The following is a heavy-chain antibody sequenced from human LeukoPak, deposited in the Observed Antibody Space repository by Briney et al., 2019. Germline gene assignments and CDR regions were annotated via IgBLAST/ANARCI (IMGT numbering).Heavy chain of an antibody. V-gene: IGHV4-39*01. J-gene: IGHJ4*02. CDR2: IYYSGST. D-gene: IGHD3-22*01. CDR3: ARNYDSSGYYYGYYVPPFDY. CDR1: GGSISSSSYS. Sequence: SETLSLTCTVSGGSISSSSYSWGWNRQPPGKGLEWIGSIYYSGSTYYNPSLKSRVTISVDTSKNQFSLKLSSVTAADTAVYYCARNYDSSGYYYGYYVPPFDYWGQGTLVTVSS.